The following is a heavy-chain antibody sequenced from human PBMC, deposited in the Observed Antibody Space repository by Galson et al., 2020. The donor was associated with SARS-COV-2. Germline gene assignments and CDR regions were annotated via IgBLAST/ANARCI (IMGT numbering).Heavy chain of an antibody. CDR1: GFTFDDYD. Sequence: SLKISCEASGFTFDDYDMHWVRQAPGQGLEWVSGINWNSGTMGYADSVKGRFTISRYNAKNSLYLQMNSLRDEDTALYYCAKDIARALPYYYYGMDVWGHGTTVTVSS. CDR3: AKDIARALPYYYYGMDV. J-gene: IGHJ6*02. V-gene: IGHV3-9*01. CDR2: INWNSGTM.